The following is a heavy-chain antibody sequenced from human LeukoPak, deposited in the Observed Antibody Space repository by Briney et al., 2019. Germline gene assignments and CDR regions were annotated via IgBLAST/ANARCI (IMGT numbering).Heavy chain of an antibody. V-gene: IGHV4-30-4*01. CDR2: IFYSGIA. J-gene: IGHJ5*02. CDR1: GDSITSGDYY. D-gene: IGHD1-14*01. Sequence: SETLSLSCTVSGDSITSGDYYWSWIRQPPGKGLEWVGYIFYSGIAYYNPSLKSRVTISVYTSPNQFSLRLSSVTAADTAVYYCARAAQASLQPRIDPWGQGTLVTVSS. CDR3: ARAAQASLQPRIDP.